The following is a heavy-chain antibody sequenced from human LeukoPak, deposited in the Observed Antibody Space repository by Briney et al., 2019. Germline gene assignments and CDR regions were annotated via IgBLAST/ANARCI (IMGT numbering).Heavy chain of an antibody. CDR1: GFIFSGFW. D-gene: IGHD3-16*01. Sequence: GGSLLLSCAASGFIFSGFWMTWVRPAPGKGLEWVANIKQGGTEKYYVDSVKGRFTISRDNAKNSLYLQMNSLRVEDTAVYYCVRGKGDDYWGQGTLVTVSS. CDR2: IKQGGTEK. V-gene: IGHV3-7*03. J-gene: IGHJ4*02. CDR3: VRGKGDDY.